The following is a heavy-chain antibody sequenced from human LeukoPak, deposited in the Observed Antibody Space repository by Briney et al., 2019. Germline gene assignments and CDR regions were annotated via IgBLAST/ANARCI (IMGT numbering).Heavy chain of an antibody. CDR2: IIPIFGTA. CDR1: GGTFSSYA. Sequence: GASVKVSCKASGGTFSSYAISWVRQAPGQGLEWMGGIIPIFGTANYAQKFQGRVTITADESTSTAYMELSSLRSEDTAVYYCARVYDSSGYYLDYYYGMDDWGQGTLVTVSS. V-gene: IGHV1-69*13. D-gene: IGHD3-22*01. CDR3: ARVYDSSGYYLDYYYGMDD. J-gene: IGHJ6*02.